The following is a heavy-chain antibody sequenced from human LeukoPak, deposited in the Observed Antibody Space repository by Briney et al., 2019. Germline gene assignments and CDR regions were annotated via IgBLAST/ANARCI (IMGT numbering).Heavy chain of an antibody. V-gene: IGHV3-11*01. CDR1: GFTFSVYY. Sequence: GGSLRLSCAVSGFTFSVYYMSWIRQAPGEGLEWVSYISSSGSTIYYADSVKGRFTISRDNAKNSLYLQMNSLRAEDTAVYYCARDRYYDSSGYFGYWGQGTLVTVSS. CDR2: ISSSGSTI. D-gene: IGHD3-22*01. CDR3: ARDRYYDSSGYFGY. J-gene: IGHJ4*02.